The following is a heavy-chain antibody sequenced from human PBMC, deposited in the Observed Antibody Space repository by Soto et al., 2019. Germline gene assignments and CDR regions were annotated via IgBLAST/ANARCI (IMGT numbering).Heavy chain of an antibody. J-gene: IGHJ4*02. CDR2: IIPIFGTP. D-gene: IGHD6-13*01. CDR3: AREGDHSSWIY. V-gene: IGHV1-69*05. CDR1: GGTFSGYG. Sequence: SVKVSCKGSGGTFSGYGISWVRQAPGQGLEWMGGIIPIFGTPKYAQKFQGRVTMTTDAGTSTGHVELSSLRSEDTAVYYCAREGDHSSWIYWGQGTLVTVSS.